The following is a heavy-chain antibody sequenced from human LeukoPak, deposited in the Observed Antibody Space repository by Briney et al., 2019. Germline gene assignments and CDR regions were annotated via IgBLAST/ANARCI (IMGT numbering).Heavy chain of an antibody. CDR2: ISGSGST. D-gene: IGHD6-13*01. V-gene: IGHV4-4*07. J-gene: IGHJ5*02. CDR3: ARQYSTNWYDDRGWFDP. Sequence: PSETLSLTCSVSGDSISYFYWSWIRQAAGKGLEWIGRISGSGSTDYNASLKSRVTISVDTSKNQFSLKLSSVTAADTAFYYCARQYSTNWYDDRGWFDPWGQGTLVTVSS. CDR1: GDSISYFY.